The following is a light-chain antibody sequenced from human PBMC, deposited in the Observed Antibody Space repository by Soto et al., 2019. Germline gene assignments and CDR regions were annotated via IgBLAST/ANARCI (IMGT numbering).Light chain of an antibody. J-gene: IGKJ1*01. CDR2: GVS. CDR1: QSVSSSY. Sequence: DIVLTQSPGTVSFSPGERATLSCRASQSVSSSYLAWYQQKPGQAPRLLIYGVSSRSTGSPDRFSGSGSGTDFPGTISRLEPGDFAGYSVLQYGRSALRFGEGTKVVIK. CDR3: LQYGRSALR. V-gene: IGKV3-20*01.